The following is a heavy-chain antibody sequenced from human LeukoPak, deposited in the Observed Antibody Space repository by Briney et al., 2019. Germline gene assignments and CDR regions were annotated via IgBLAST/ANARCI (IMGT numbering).Heavy chain of an antibody. CDR3: ARDRLFGVVTD. V-gene: IGHV4-59*01. CDR2: IYYSGST. J-gene: IGHJ4*02. CDR1: GGSISSYY. Sequence: SETLSLTXTVSGGSISSYYWSWIRQPPGKRLEWIGYIYYSGSTNYNPSLKSRVTISVDTSKNQFSLKLRSVTAADTAVYYCARDRLFGVVTDWGQGTLVTVSS. D-gene: IGHD3-3*01.